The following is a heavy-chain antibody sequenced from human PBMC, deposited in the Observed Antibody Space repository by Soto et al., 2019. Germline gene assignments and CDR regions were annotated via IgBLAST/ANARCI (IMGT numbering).Heavy chain of an antibody. V-gene: IGHV3-48*02. CDR2: ISRSSTGI. Sequence: EVQLVESGGGLVQPGGSLRLSCAASGFTFSLYSMSWVRQAPGKGLEWVSYISRSSTGIHYADSVKGRFTISRDDATNTMHLQMNSLRDGDTAVYHCARAVTWGLDVWGQGTSVSISS. D-gene: IGHD3-10*01. CDR3: ARAVTWGLDV. CDR1: GFTFSLYS. J-gene: IGHJ6*02.